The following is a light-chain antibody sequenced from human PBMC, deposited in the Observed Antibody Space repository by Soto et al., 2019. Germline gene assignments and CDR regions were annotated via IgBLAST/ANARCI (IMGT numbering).Light chain of an antibody. CDR3: HQSYSTPPA. CDR1: QSISSC. J-gene: IGKJ2*01. V-gene: IGKV1-39*01. Sequence: DIQITQSPSSLSASVEDRVPITCRASQSISSCLNWYQQNPGKAPKLLIYAASSLQSGVPSRCSGSGPGPDFTLSISSLQPEDFATYDWHQSYSTPPAFGRGTKREI. CDR2: AAS.